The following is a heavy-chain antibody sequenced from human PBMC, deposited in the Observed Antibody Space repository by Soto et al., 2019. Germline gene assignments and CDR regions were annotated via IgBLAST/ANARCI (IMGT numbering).Heavy chain of an antibody. Sequence: EVQLVESGRGLVHPWGSLRLSCVPSGLTFSSYWINWFRQAPGKGLEWVANIKQAGSEENYVDSVKGRFTISRDNAKNALFLQMNSLRVEDTAVYYCAREIAARLWGKGTTVTVSS. D-gene: IGHD6-6*01. CDR1: GLTFSSYW. CDR3: AREIAARL. J-gene: IGHJ6*04. CDR2: IKQAGSEE. V-gene: IGHV3-7*01.